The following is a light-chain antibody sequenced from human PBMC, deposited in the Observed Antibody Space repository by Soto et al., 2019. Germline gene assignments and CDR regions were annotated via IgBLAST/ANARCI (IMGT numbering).Light chain of an antibody. CDR2: EVS. V-gene: IGLV2-18*01. CDR1: SSDVGSYNR. J-gene: IGLJ2*01. CDR3: SLYTSSSTFV. Sequence: QSALTQPPSVSGSPGQSVTISCTGTSSDVGSYNRVSWYQQPPGTAPKLMIYEVSNRPSGVPDRFSGSKSGNTASLTISGFQAEDEADYYCSLYTSSSTFVFGGGTQLTVL.